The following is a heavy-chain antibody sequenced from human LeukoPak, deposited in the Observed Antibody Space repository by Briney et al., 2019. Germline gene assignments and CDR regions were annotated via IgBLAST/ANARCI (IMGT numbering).Heavy chain of an antibody. D-gene: IGHD3-22*01. CDR2: ISSSGSTI. Sequence: GGSLRLSCAASGFTFSDYYMSWIRQAPGKGLEWVSYISSSGSTIYYADSVKGRFTISRDNAKNSLYLQMNSLRAEDTALYYCAKDTTMIEGAFDIWGQGTMVTVSS. V-gene: IGHV3-11*01. J-gene: IGHJ3*02. CDR3: AKDTTMIEGAFDI. CDR1: GFTFSDYY.